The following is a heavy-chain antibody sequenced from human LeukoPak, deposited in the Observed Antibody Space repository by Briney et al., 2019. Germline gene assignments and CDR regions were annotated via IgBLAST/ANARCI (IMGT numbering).Heavy chain of an antibody. CDR1: GGSISSSSYY. J-gene: IGHJ4*02. D-gene: IGHD4-17*01. CDR3: ARSRAVTSYFDY. Sequence: PSETLSLTCTVSGGSISSSSYYWGWVRQPPGKGLEWIGSIYYSGSTYYNPSLKSRVTISVDTSKNQFSLKLSSVTAADTAVYYCARSRAVTSYFDYWGQGTLVTVSS. V-gene: IGHV4-39*01. CDR2: IYYSGST.